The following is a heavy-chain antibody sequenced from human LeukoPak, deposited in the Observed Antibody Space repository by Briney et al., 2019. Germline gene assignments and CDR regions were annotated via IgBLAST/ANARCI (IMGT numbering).Heavy chain of an antibody. J-gene: IGHJ4*02. CDR2: IYYSGST. CDR3: ARDGAYCGGDCYQY. CDR1: GGSISSSSYY. Sequence: SETLSLTCTVSGGSISSSSYYWGWIRQPPGKGLEWIGSIYYSGSTYYNPSLKSRVTISVDTSKNQFSLKLSSVTAADTAVYYCARDGAYCGGDCYQYWGQGTLVTVSS. D-gene: IGHD2-21*02. V-gene: IGHV4-39*07.